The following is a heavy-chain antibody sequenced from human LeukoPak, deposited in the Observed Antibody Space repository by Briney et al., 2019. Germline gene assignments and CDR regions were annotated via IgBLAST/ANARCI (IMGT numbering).Heavy chain of an antibody. CDR2: IIPIFGTA. J-gene: IGHJ3*02. CDR1: GGTFSSYA. V-gene: IGHV1-69*05. D-gene: IGHD1-26*01. CDR3: ARDRRGYSGSYWTIGDAFAI. Sequence: EASVKVSCKASGGTFSSYAISWVRQAPGQGLEWMGGIIPIFGTANYAQKFQGRVTITTDESTSTAYMELSSLRSEDTAVYYCARDRRGYSGSYWTIGDAFAIWGQGTMVTVSS.